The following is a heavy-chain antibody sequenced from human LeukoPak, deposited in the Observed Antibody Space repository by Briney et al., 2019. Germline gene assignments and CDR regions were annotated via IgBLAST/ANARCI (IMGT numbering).Heavy chain of an antibody. J-gene: IGHJ5*02. CDR1: GGSISNNNW. Sequence: PSGTLSLTCAVSGGSISNNNWWSWVRQPPGKGLEWIGEIYHSGSTNYNPSLKSRVTISVDTSKNQFSLKLSSVTAADTAVYYCARALPYPGYCSSTSCYTWFDPWGQGTLVTVSS. D-gene: IGHD2-2*02. V-gene: IGHV4-4*02. CDR2: IYHSGST. CDR3: ARALPYPGYCSSTSCYTWFDP.